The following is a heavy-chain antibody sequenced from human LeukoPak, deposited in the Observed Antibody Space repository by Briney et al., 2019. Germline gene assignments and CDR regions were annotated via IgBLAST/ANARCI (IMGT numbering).Heavy chain of an antibody. CDR2: IYPDGSST. V-gene: IGHV3-74*01. CDR3: VRSVGGTDS. Sequence: QPGGSLRLSCAPSGYTFSRYEVNGVRHAPGRGGVCVSRIYPDGSSTTYADYVKGRYTISRDNAKDTVYLQMNSMRAEDTAVYYCVRSVGGTDSWGQGTLVTVSS. J-gene: IGHJ5*01. D-gene: IGHD1-26*01. CDR1: GYTFSRYE.